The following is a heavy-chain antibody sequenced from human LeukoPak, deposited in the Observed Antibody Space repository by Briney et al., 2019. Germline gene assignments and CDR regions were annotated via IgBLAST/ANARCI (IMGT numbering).Heavy chain of an antibody. CDR2: INPNSGGT. Sequence: ASVKVSCKASGYTFTDFYIHWVRQAPGQGLEWMGWINPNSGGTNYAQKFQGRVTMTRDTSISTAYMELSRLRSDDTAVYYCARVAVLMLYGSSFYYFDYWGQGALVTVSS. CDR3: ARVAVLMLYGSSFYYFDY. CDR1: GYTFTDFY. J-gene: IGHJ4*02. V-gene: IGHV1-2*02. D-gene: IGHD2-8*01.